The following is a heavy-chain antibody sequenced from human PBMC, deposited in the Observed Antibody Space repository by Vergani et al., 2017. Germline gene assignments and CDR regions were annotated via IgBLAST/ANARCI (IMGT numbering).Heavy chain of an antibody. CDR1: GFTFSDYG. Sequence: QVQLVQSGGGVVQPGGSLRLSCIASGFTFSDYGMHWVRQAPGKGMEWIAFIRFDGETQYYSDSVKGRFTISRDNSKNTLYLQMNSLRTEDTAVYYCAKDRRAAIPSYFDYWGQGTLVTVSS. D-gene: IGHD2-2*01. V-gene: IGHV3-30*02. CDR3: AKDRRAAIPSYFDY. CDR2: IRFDGETQ. J-gene: IGHJ4*02.